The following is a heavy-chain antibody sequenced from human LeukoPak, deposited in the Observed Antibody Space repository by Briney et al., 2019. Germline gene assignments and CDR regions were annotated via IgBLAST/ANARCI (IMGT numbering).Heavy chain of an antibody. V-gene: IGHV4-34*01. CDR1: GGSFSGYY. Sequence: SETLSLTCAVYGGSFSGYYWSWIRQPPWKGLEWIGDVNHSGSTNYNPSLKSRVTIPVDTSKNQFSLKLSSVTAADTAVYHCARVLSIVVVPGATFWFDPWGQGTLVTVSS. D-gene: IGHD2-2*01. J-gene: IGHJ5*02. CDR3: ARVLSIVVVPGATFWFDP. CDR2: VNHSGST.